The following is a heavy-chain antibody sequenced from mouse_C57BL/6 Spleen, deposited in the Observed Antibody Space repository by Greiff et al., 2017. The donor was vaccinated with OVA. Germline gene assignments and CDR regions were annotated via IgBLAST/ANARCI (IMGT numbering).Heavy chain of an antibody. J-gene: IGHJ3*01. CDR2: IHPNSGST. V-gene: IGHV1-64*01. CDR3: ARGSLLYDGFVY. CDR1: GYTFTSYW. Sequence: VQLQQPGAELVKPGASVKLSCKASGYTFTSYWMHWVKQRPGQGLEWIGMIHPNSGSTNYNEKFKSKATLTVDKSSSTAYMQLSSLTSEDSAVYYCARGSLLYDGFVYWGQGTLVTVSA. D-gene: IGHD2-12*01.